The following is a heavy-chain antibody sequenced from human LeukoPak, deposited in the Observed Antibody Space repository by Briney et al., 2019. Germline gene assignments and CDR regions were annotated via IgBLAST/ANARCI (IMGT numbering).Heavy chain of an antibody. CDR2: IYYSGST. V-gene: IGHV4-59*01. J-gene: IGHJ4*02. CDR1: GGSISSYY. D-gene: IGHD5-18*01. CDR3: ARAEGYSYGYYFDY. Sequence: SETLSLTCTASGGSISSYYWSWIRQPPGKGLEWIGYIYYSGSTNYNPSLKSRVTISVDTSKNQFSLKLSSVTAADTAVYYCARAEGYSYGYYFDYWGQGTLVTVSS.